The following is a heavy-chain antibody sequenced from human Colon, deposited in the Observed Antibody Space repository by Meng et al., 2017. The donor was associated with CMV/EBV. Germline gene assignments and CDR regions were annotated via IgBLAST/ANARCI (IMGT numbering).Heavy chain of an antibody. CDR2: INPNSGET. D-gene: IGHD4-17*01. CDR3: ARVYGDYLFDY. Sequence: QVQLGQSGSELKKPGASVKVSCKASGYTFTGFYMQWVRQAPGQGLEWMGRINPNSGETDYAQKFQGRVTMTRDTSISTAYMELSRLTSDDSAVYYCARVYGDYLFDYWGQGTLVTVSS. J-gene: IGHJ4*02. V-gene: IGHV1-2*06. CDR1: GYTFTGFY.